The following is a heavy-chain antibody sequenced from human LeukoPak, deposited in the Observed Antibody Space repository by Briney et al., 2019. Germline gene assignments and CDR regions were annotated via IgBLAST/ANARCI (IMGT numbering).Heavy chain of an antibody. CDR3: ARMVRGVIVSRYYDY. CDR1: GYTFTSYG. CDR2: ISAYNGNT. D-gene: IGHD3-10*01. Sequence: ASVKVSCKASGYTFTSYGISWVRQAPGQGLDWMGWISAYNGNTNYAQKLQGRVTMTTDTSTSTAYMELRSLRSDDTAVYYCARMVRGVIVSRYYDYWGQGTLVTVSS. J-gene: IGHJ4*02. V-gene: IGHV1-18*01.